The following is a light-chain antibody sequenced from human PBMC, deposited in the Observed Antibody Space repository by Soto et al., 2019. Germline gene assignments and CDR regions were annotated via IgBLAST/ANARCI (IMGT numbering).Light chain of an antibody. Sequence: DVQLTQSPSTVSAFVGDRVTITCRASETDEGWLAWYQQKPGKAPNLLISEASTLQSGVSSRFSGSGSETDFIVTVSSLQPADSSTYYCQQYSSYPYTFGQGTRLEIK. CDR3: QQYSSYPYT. J-gene: IGKJ2*01. CDR1: ETDEGW. CDR2: EAS. V-gene: IGKV1-5*03.